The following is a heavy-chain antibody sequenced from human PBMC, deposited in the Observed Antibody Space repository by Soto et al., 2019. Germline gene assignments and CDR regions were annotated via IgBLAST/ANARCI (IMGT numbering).Heavy chain of an antibody. CDR1: GYAFTTYG. Sequence: QVHLVQSGAEVKKPGASVKVSCQGSGYAFTTYGITWVRQAPGQGLEWMGWISAHNGNTNYAQKLQGSVTVTRDTSTSTAYMELRSLRYDDTAVYYCARGRYGDYWGQGALVTLSS. CDR3: ARGRYGDY. V-gene: IGHV1-18*01. J-gene: IGHJ4*02. D-gene: IGHD1-1*01. CDR2: ISAHNGNT.